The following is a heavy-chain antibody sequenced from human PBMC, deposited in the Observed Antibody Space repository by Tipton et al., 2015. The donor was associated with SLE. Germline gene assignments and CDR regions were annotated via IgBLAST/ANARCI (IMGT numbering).Heavy chain of an antibody. V-gene: IGHV4-34*01. Sequence: TLSLTCAVYGGSLSGHFWSWIRQPPGKGLEWIGDINHSGSTNYNPSLKSRLTISVDTSKNQFSLKLCSVTAADTAVYYCASRTSYGGNSWGASNFDYWGQGTLVTVSS. CDR2: INHSGST. CDR1: GGSLSGHF. D-gene: IGHD4-23*01. CDR3: ASRTSYGGNSWGASNFDY. J-gene: IGHJ4*02.